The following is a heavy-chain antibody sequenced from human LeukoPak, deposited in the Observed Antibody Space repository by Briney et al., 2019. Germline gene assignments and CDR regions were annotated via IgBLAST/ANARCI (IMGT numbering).Heavy chain of an antibody. J-gene: IGHJ4*02. V-gene: IGHV3-23*01. CDR2: VSDRDGST. Sequence: GGSLRPSCVTSGFTFTTYAMTWVRQAPGSGLEWVSTVSDRDGSTHYADSVKGRFTISRDDSKNTLYLQMNSLRAEDTAVYYCARDPNWGSGYWGQGTLDTVSS. D-gene: IGHD7-27*01. CDR3: ARDPNWGSGY. CDR1: GFTFTTYA.